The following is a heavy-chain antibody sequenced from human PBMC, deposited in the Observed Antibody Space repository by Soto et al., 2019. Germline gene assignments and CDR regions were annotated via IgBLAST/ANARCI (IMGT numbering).Heavy chain of an antibody. Sequence: QVQLVQSGAEVKKPGASVKVSCKASGYTFTSYDINWVRQATGQGLEWMGWMNPNSGNTGFAQKFQGRVTMTRNTSISTAYMELSSLRSEDTAVYYCARWPDGYYYYGMDVWGQGTTVTVSS. V-gene: IGHV1-8*01. CDR1: GYTFTSYD. CDR2: MNPNSGNT. CDR3: ARWPDGYYYYGMDV. J-gene: IGHJ6*02.